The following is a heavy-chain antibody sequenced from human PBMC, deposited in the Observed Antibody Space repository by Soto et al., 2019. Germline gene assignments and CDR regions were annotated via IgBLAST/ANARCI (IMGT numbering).Heavy chain of an antibody. CDR3: AREMYSCGGDCPYYMDY. CDR1: GYPFTDYF. D-gene: IGHD2-21*02. V-gene: IGHV1-46*01. CDR2: ISLYHHST. Sequence: QAQLVQSGAEGKKPGASVRVSCKTSGYPFTDYFIHWVRQAPGQGLEWMGIISLYHHSTSYAQKFQGRLTVTADTSTTTVYMDLSSLTSEDSVVYWCAREMYSCGGDCPYYMDYWGQGTLVTVSS. J-gene: IGHJ4*02.